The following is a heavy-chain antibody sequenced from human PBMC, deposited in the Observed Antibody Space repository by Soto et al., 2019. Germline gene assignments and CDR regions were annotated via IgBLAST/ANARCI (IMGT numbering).Heavy chain of an antibody. D-gene: IGHD2-2*02. CDR1: GFTFSTYA. Sequence: PWGSLRLSCAASGFTFSTYAMSWVRQAPGKGLEWVSAISGSGSSTYYADSVKGRFTISRDNSKNTLFLQMNSLRAEDTAVLYCARGLGFCSSTGCYIWCEYWGKGNLLTVSS. V-gene: IGHV3-23*01. J-gene: IGHJ4*02. CDR2: ISGSGSST. CDR3: ARGLGFCSSTGCYIWCEY.